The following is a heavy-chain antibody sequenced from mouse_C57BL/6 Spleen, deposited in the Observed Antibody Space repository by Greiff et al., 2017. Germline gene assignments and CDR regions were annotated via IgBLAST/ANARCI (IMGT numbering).Heavy chain of an antibody. CDR2: IYPGNSDT. D-gene: IGHD1-1*01. Sequence: EVQLQQSGTVLARPGASVKMSCKTSGYTFTSYWMHWVKQRPGQGLEWIGAIYPGNSDTSYNQKFKGKANLTAVTSASTAYMELSSLTNEDSAVYYWTRGGDYYGSSYVFDYWGQGTTLTVSS. CDR3: TRGGDYYGSSYVFDY. V-gene: IGHV1-5*01. CDR1: GYTFTSYW. J-gene: IGHJ2*01.